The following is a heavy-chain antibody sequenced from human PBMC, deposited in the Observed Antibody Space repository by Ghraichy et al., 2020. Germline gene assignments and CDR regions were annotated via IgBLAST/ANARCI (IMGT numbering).Heavy chain of an antibody. D-gene: IGHD1-26*01. CDR1: GFTFSDYY. J-gene: IGHJ4*02. CDR3: ARGGGSGSYRGVDY. Sequence: LSLTCAASGFTFSDYYMSWIRQAPGKGLEWVSYISSSSSYTNYADSVKGRFTISRDNAKNSLYLQMNSLRAEDTAVYYCARGGGSGSYRGVDYWGQGTLVTVSS. CDR2: ISSSSSYT. V-gene: IGHV3-11*06.